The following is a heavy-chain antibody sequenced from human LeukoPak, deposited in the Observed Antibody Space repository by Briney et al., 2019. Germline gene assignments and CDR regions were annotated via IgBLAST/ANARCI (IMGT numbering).Heavy chain of an antibody. V-gene: IGHV4-59*08. CDR3: ASGVHWFDP. D-gene: IGHD3-3*01. J-gene: IGHJ5*02. CDR2: IYYIGST. CDR1: GGSISSYY. Sequence: SETLSLTCTVSGGSISSYYWSWIRQPPGKGLEWIGYIYYIGSTTYNPSLKSRVTISVDTSKSQFSLKLSSVTAADTAVYFCASGVHWFDPWGQGTLVTVSS.